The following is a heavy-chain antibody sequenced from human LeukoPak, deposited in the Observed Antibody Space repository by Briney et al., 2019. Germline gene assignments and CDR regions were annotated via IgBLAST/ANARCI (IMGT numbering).Heavy chain of an antibody. V-gene: IGHV3-74*01. D-gene: IGHD2-2*02. CDR3: ARDLLYPYYYYAMDV. CDR2: IHFDGSIT. Sequence: GGSLRLSCAASGFTSNSYWMHWVRQAPGKGLVWVSRIHFDGSITNYADSVKGRFTISRDNAKNTLYLQMNSLRAEDTAVYYCARDLLYPYYYYAMDVWGQGTTVTVSS. CDR1: GFTSNSYW. J-gene: IGHJ6*02.